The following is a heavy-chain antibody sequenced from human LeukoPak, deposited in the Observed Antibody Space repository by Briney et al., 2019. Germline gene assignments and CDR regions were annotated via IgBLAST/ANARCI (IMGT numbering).Heavy chain of an antibody. J-gene: IGHJ4*02. Sequence: ASVKVSCKASGYTYTVYYMHWVRQAPGQGLEWMGWINPNSGGTNYAQKFQGRVTMTSDTSISTVYMEVSKLRFDDTAIYYCARIYRAPDYWGQGTLVTVSS. CDR3: ARIYRAPDY. V-gene: IGHV1-2*02. CDR1: GYTYTVYY. CDR2: INPNSGGT. D-gene: IGHD4-11*01.